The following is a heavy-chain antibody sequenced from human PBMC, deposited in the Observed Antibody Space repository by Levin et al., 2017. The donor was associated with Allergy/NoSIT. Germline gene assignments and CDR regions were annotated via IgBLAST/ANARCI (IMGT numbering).Heavy chain of an antibody. CDR2: IYYSGST. V-gene: IGHV4-39*01. CDR3: ARWRGVATNFYYGVDV. Sequence: PSETLSLTCTVFGGSITINDFYWGWIRQPPGKGLECIGSIYYSGSTYYNPSLKSRVTISIDTSKNQFSLSLSSVTAADSAVYYCARWRGVATNFYYGVDVWGQGTTVTVSS. D-gene: IGHD5-12*01. CDR1: GGSITINDFY. J-gene: IGHJ6*02.